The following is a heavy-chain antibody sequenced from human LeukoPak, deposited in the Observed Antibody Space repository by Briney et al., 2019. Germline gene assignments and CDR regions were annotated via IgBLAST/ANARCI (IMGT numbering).Heavy chain of an antibody. V-gene: IGHV1-69*02. CDR3: ASGDFWSGSPRAPYYYYGMDV. CDR1: GGTFSSYT. CDR2: IIPILGIA. J-gene: IGHJ6*02. D-gene: IGHD3-3*01. Sequence: SVKVSCKASGGTFSSYTISWVRQAPGQGLEWMGRIIPILGIANYAQKFQGRVTITADKSTSTAYMELSSLRSEDTAVYYCASGDFWSGSPRAPYYYYGMDVWGQGTTVTVSS.